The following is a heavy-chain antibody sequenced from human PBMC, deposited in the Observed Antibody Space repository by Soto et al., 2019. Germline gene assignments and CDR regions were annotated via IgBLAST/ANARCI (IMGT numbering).Heavy chain of an antibody. D-gene: IGHD2-2*01. CDR1: GFTFSDYY. Sequence: QVHLVESGGGLVKPGGSLRLSCAASGFTFSDYYMSWIRQAPGKGLECVSYISSSGRTIYYADSVKGRFTISRDNAKNSLYLQMNSLRAEDTAVYYCARDLSGYCSSTSCADLDYWGQGPLVTVAS. V-gene: IGHV3-11*01. CDR3: ARDLSGYCSSTSCADLDY. CDR2: ISSSGRTI. J-gene: IGHJ4*02.